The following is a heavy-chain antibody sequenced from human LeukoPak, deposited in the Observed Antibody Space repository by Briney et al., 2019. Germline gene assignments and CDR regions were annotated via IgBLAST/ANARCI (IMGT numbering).Heavy chain of an antibody. J-gene: IGHJ1*01. V-gene: IGHV3-23*01. CDR2: ISGSGGRT. CDR1: GFSLSSYA. D-gene: IGHD4-11*01. CDR3: AKFTTVNMYFHH. Sequence: GGSLRLSCAGSGFSLSSYAMNWVDQAPGKGLEWVSGISGSGGRTDYADSVKGRFTISRDNSKNTLYLQMNSLRAEDTAVYYCAKFTTVNMYFHHWGQGTLVTVSS.